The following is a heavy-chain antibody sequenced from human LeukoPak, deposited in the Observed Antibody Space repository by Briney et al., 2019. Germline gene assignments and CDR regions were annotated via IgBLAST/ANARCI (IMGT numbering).Heavy chain of an antibody. J-gene: IGHJ4*02. Sequence: SETLSLICTVSGGPIVTSSYCWGWIRQSPGKGLEWIGNIYYSGNTYYNPSLKSRVTISVDTSKNQFSLELSSVTAADTAVYYCARFYDTSGALPRYLDYWGQGTLVTVSS. CDR3: ARFYDTSGALPRYLDY. CDR2: IYYSGNT. D-gene: IGHD3-22*01. CDR1: GGPIVTSSYC. V-gene: IGHV4-39*01.